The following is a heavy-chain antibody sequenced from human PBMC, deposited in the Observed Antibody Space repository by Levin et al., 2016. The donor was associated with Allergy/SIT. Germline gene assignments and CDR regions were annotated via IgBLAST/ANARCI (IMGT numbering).Heavy chain of an antibody. CDR2: IKSKTDGGTT. CDR3: TTSYYYGSGSPIGAFDI. Sequence: GESLKISCAASGFTFSNAWMSWVRQAPGKGLEWVGRIKSKTDGGTTDYAAPVKGRFTISRDDSKNTLYLQMNSLKTEDTAVYYCTTSYYYGSGSPIGAFDIWGQGTMVTVSS. J-gene: IGHJ3*02. V-gene: IGHV3-15*01. D-gene: IGHD3-10*01. CDR1: GFTFSNAW.